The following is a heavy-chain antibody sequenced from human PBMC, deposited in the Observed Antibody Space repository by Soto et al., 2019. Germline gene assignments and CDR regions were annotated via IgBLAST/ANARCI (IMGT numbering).Heavy chain of an antibody. V-gene: IGHV1-69*13. Sequence: SVKVSCKASGGTFSSYAISWVRQAPGQGLEWMGGIIPIFGTANYAQRFQGRVTITADESTSTAYMELSSLRSEDTAVYYCARDRARYSYGFNYYYYGMDVWGQGTKVTVSS. J-gene: IGHJ6*02. CDR2: IIPIFGTA. CDR1: GGTFSSYA. D-gene: IGHD5-18*01. CDR3: ARDRARYSYGFNYYYYGMDV.